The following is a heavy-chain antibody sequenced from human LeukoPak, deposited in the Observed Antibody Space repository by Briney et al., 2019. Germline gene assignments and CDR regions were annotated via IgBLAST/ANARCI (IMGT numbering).Heavy chain of an antibody. CDR2: INHSGST. Sequence: SETLSLTCAVYGGSFSGYYWSWIRQPPGKGLEWIGEINHSGSTNYNPSLKSRVTISVDTSKSQFSLKLSSVTAADTAVYYCARVLVVVPAAMVSGNWFDPWGQGTLVTVSS. V-gene: IGHV4-34*01. CDR3: ARVLVVVPAAMVSGNWFDP. D-gene: IGHD2-2*01. CDR1: GGSFSGYY. J-gene: IGHJ5*02.